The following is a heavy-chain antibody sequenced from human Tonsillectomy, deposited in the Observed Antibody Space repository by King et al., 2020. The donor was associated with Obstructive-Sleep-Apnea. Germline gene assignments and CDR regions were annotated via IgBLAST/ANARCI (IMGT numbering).Heavy chain of an antibody. CDR3: VKGKGGKWVGAFDY. CDR2: ISDESEDI. V-gene: IGHV3-23*04. J-gene: IGHJ4*02. D-gene: IGHD1-26*01. CDR1: GFTLRNYA. Sequence: VQLVESGGGLVQPGGSLRLSCLASGFTLRNYAMSWVRQSPGKRPEWVSYISDESEDIHYADSVRGRFTISRDNMKNTVYLQMENLRAEDTAQYYCVKGKGGKWVGAFDYGGPGTPVTVSS.